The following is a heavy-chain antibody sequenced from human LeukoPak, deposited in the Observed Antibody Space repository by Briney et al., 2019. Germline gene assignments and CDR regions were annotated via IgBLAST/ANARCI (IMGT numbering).Heavy chain of an antibody. Sequence: ASVKVSCKASGGTFSSYAISWVRQAPGQGLEWMGRIIPILGIANYAQKFQGRVTITADKSTSTAYMELSSLRSEDTAVYYCARDPRPDTAMPGDYWGQGTLVTVSS. V-gene: IGHV1-69*04. D-gene: IGHD5-18*01. CDR2: IIPILGIA. CDR1: GGTFSSYA. J-gene: IGHJ4*02. CDR3: ARDPRPDTAMPGDY.